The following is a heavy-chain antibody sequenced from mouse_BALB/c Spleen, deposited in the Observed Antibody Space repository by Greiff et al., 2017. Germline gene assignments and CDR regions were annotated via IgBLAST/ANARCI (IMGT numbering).Heavy chain of an antibody. CDR1: GYTFTDYA. J-gene: IGHJ2*01. V-gene: IGHV1S137*01. D-gene: IGHD2-1*01. Sequence: VKLMESGAELVRPGVSVKISCKGSGYTFTDYAMHWVKQSHAKSLEWIGVISTYYGDASYNQKFKGKATMTVDKSSSTAYMELARLTSEDSAIYYCARDYYGNSYYFDYWGQGTTLTVSS. CDR3: ARDYYGNSYYFDY. CDR2: ISTYYGDA.